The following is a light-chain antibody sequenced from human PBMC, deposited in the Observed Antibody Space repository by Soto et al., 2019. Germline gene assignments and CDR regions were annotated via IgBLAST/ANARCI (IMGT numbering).Light chain of an antibody. Sequence: QSVLTQPASVSGSPGQSITISCTGTSSDVGGYNYVSWYQQHPGKAPKLMIYDVSNRPSGVSNRFSGSKSGNTASLTISGLQAEDAADYYCSSYTSSSTPLVFGTGTKVTV. CDR3: SSYTSSSTPLV. V-gene: IGLV2-14*01. J-gene: IGLJ1*01. CDR2: DVS. CDR1: SSDVGGYNY.